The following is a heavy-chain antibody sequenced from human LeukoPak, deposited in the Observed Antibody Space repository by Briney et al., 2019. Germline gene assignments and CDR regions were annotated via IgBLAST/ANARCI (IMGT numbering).Heavy chain of an antibody. Sequence: EASVKVSCKASGGTFSNYAISWVRQAPGQGLEWMGGIIPIFGTANYAQKFQGRVTITADESTSTAYMELSSLRSEDTAVYYCAREAVAGSFDYWGQGTLVTVSS. V-gene: IGHV1-69*13. CDR1: GGTFSNYA. CDR2: IIPIFGTA. D-gene: IGHD6-19*01. CDR3: AREAVAGSFDY. J-gene: IGHJ4*02.